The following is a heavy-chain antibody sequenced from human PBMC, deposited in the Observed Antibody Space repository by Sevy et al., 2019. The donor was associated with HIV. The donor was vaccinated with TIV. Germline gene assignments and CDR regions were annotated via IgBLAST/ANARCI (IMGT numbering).Heavy chain of an antibody. CDR2: ISYDGSNK. CDR1: GFTFSSYA. Sequence: GGSLRLSCAASGFTFSSYAMHWVRQAPGKGLEWVAVISYDGSNKYYAYSVKGRFTISRDNSKNTLYLQMNSLRAEDTAVYYCARPYCGGDCYSSYYYYGMDVWGQGTTVTVSS. J-gene: IGHJ6*02. CDR3: ARPYCGGDCYSSYYYYGMDV. D-gene: IGHD2-21*02. V-gene: IGHV3-30-3*01.